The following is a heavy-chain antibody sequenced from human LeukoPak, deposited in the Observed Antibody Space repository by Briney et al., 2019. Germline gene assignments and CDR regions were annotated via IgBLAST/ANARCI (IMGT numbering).Heavy chain of an antibody. CDR3: ARSRGMDAFDI. Sequence: GGSLRLSCAASGFTVSSNYMSWVRQAPGKGLEWVSVIYSGGSTYYADSVKGRFTISRDNSKNTLYLQMNGLRAEDTAVYYCARSRGMDAFDIWGQGTMVTVSS. CDR2: IYSGGST. V-gene: IGHV3-53*01. CDR1: GFTVSSNY. J-gene: IGHJ3*02. D-gene: IGHD1-14*01.